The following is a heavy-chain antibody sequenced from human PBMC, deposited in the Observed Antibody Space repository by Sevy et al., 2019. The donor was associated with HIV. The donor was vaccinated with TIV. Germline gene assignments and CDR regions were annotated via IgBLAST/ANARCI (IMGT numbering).Heavy chain of an antibody. D-gene: IGHD2-2*01. CDR2: INAGNGNK. Sequence: ASVKVSCKASGYTFTSYAMHWVRQAPGQRLEWMGWINAGNGNKKYSQKFQGRVTITRDTSASTAYMELSSLRSEDTAVYYCARETRDIVVVPAARNYGMDVWGQGTTVTVSS. CDR3: ARETRDIVVVPAARNYGMDV. J-gene: IGHJ6*02. CDR1: GYTFTSYA. V-gene: IGHV1-3*01.